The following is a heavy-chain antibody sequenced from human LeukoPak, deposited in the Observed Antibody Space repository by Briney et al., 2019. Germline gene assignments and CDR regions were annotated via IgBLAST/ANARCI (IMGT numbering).Heavy chain of an antibody. D-gene: IGHD1-1*01. J-gene: IGHJ6*03. CDR1: GFTFSSYG. CDR2: IRYDGTNK. CDR3: AKDKELYNTIMPYFYFMDV. V-gene: IGHV3-30*02. Sequence: GGSLRLSCAASGFTFSSYGIHWVRQAPRKGLEWVSFIRYDGTNKWYADSVKGRFTISRDNSKNTLYLQMNSLRAEDTAAYYCAKDKELYNTIMPYFYFMDVWGKGTTVTVSS.